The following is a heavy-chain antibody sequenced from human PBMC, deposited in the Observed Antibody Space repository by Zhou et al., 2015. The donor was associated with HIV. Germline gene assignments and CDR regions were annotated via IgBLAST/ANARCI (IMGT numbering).Heavy chain of an antibody. Sequence: QVQLIQSGAEVKRSGSSVKVSCKASGGTFNRFAISWVRQAPGQGLEWMGGIIPIFGTANYAQKFQGRVTITADESTSTAYMELSSLRSEDTAVYYCARDKGIVGAPGWFDPWGQGTLVTVSS. CDR3: ARDKGIVGAPGWFDP. CDR1: GGTFNRFA. J-gene: IGHJ5*02. CDR2: IIPIFGTA. D-gene: IGHD1-26*01. V-gene: IGHV1-69*12.